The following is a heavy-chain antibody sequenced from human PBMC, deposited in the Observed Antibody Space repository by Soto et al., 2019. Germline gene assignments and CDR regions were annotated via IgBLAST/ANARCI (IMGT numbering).Heavy chain of an antibody. CDR2: INSVSGGA. J-gene: IGHJ4*01. V-gene: IGHV1-2*02. CDR1: GNTNTIYF. D-gene: IGHD1-26*01. Sequence: QVQLVQSGAEVKRPGASVRVSCKASGNTNTIYFIHWLRQAPGQGLEWMGWINSVSGGANFAYKFQGRVTMTRDTSTTTAFMELSGLTSADTAVYYCARGGSYYALWGQGTLVSVSS. CDR3: ARGGSYYAL.